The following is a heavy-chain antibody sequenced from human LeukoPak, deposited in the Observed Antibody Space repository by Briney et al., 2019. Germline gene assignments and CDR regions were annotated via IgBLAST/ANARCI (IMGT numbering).Heavy chain of an antibody. J-gene: IGHJ4*02. CDR1: GFTFSSYA. CDR2: ISSSSSYI. V-gene: IGHV3-21*01. CDR3: ARDLGDGYNSC. Sequence: GGSLRLSCAASGFTFSSYAMSWVRQAPGKGLEWVSSISSSSSYIYYADSVKGRFTISRDNAKNSLYLQMNSLRAEDTAVYYCARDLGDGYNSCWGQGTLVTVSS. D-gene: IGHD5-24*01.